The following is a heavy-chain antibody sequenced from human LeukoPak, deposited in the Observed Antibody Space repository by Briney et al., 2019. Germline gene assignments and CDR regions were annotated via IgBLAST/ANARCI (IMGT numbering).Heavy chain of an antibody. CDR3: AKGIRLKDIENWFDP. Sequence: GGSLRLSCAASGFTFSGYGMHWVRQAPGKGLEWVAVILSDGSKKYYADSVKGRFTISRDNSKDTLYLQMNSLRAEDTAVYYCAKGIRLKDIENWFDPWGQGTPVTVSS. CDR1: GFTFSGYG. J-gene: IGHJ5*02. D-gene: IGHD2-15*01. CDR2: ILSDGSKK. V-gene: IGHV3-30*18.